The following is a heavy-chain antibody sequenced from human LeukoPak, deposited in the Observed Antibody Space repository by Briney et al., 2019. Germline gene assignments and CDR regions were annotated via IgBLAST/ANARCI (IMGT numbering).Heavy chain of an antibody. D-gene: IGHD1-26*01. CDR2: IYYSGST. J-gene: IGHJ4*02. V-gene: IGHV4-34*09. CDR1: GGSFSGYY. CDR3: ARDPVDSGLFDY. Sequence: PSETLSLTCAVYGGSFSGYYWSWIRQPPGKGLEWIGYIYYSGSTYYNPSLKSRVTISVDTSKNQFSLKLSSVTAADTAVYYCARDPVDSGLFDYWGQGTLVTVSS.